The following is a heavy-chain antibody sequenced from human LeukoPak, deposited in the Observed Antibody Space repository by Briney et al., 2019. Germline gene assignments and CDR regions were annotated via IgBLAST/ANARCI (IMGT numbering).Heavy chain of an antibody. CDR1: GGSISSGGYY. Sequence: SETLSLTCTVSGGSISSGGYYWSWIRQHPGKGLEWIGYIYYSGSTYYNPSLKSRLTILVDTSKDQFSLRLISVTAADTAVYYCARSPIGDWFFDLWGRGSLVTVSS. CDR2: IYYSGST. D-gene: IGHD2-15*01. J-gene: IGHJ2*01. CDR3: ARSPIGDWFFDL. V-gene: IGHV4-31*03.